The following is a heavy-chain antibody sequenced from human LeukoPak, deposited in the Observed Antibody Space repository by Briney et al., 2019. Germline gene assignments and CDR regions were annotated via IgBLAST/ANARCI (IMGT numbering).Heavy chain of an antibody. D-gene: IGHD7-27*01. CDR3: MCWGTDNH. CDR1: GFTFRSYW. Sequence: SGGSLRLSCTFSGFTFRSYWMNWVRQAQGKGLEWVANINPGGNEIRSVDSVKGRSIISRDNAKNSLDLQMSSLRVEDTAVYYCMCWGTDNHWGQGILVTVSS. V-gene: IGHV3-7*01. J-gene: IGHJ4*02. CDR2: INPGGNEI.